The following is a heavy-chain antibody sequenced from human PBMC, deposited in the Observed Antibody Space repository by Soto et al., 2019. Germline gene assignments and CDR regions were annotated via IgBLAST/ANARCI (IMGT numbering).Heavy chain of an antibody. J-gene: IGHJ6*02. D-gene: IGHD4-17*01. V-gene: IGHV4-39*01. CDR1: VGSISSSSYY. Sequence: SETLSLTCTVSVGSISSSSYYWGWIRQPPGKGLEWIGSIYYSGSTYYNPSLKSRVTISVDTSKNQFSLKLSSVTAADTAVYYCARIYGDYYYYYGMDVWGQGTTVTVSS. CDR3: ARIYGDYYYYYGMDV. CDR2: IYYSGST.